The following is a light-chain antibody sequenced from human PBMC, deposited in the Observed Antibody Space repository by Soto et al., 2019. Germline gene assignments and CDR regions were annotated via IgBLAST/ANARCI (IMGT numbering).Light chain of an antibody. V-gene: IGKV3D-15*01. Sequence: EILMTQSPDSLSVSPGETATLSCRASQSLNTDLAWYQQKPGQAPRLLLYGASTRATGIPARFSGSGSGTGFTLTISSLEPEDFALYYCQQYGTTPWTFGQGTKVDIK. CDR3: QQYGTTPWT. CDR1: QSLNTD. CDR2: GAS. J-gene: IGKJ1*01.